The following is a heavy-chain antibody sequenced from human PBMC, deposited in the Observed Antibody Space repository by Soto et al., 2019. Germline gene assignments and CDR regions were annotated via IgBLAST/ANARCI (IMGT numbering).Heavy chain of an antibody. D-gene: IGHD2-8*01. CDR2: ISSSSSYI. CDR1: GFTFSSYS. V-gene: IGHV3-21*01. Sequence: EVQLVESGGGLVKPGGSLRLSCAASGFTFSSYSMNWVRQAPGKGLEWVSSISSSSSYIYYADSVKGRFTISRDNAKNSLYLQMNSLRAEDTAVYYCARELYCTNGVRPHSPSFDYWGQGTLVTVSS. CDR3: ARELYCTNGVRPHSPSFDY. J-gene: IGHJ4*02.